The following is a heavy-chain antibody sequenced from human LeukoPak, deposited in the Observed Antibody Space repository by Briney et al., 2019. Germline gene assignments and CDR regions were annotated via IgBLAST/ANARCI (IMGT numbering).Heavy chain of an antibody. J-gene: IGHJ4*02. Sequence: GPSQSLSCAPSGFSFSSYTFKCASLPRGRGLGCVASITSAGTHIYYALSVEGPLSVSRDHATNSLYMQMNSLRAEDTAVFYCVRRGPNNSGLDYWGQGTLVTVSS. V-gene: IGHV3-21*01. CDR3: VRRGPNNSGLDY. CDR1: GFSFSSYT. D-gene: IGHD5-12*01. CDR2: ITSAGTHI.